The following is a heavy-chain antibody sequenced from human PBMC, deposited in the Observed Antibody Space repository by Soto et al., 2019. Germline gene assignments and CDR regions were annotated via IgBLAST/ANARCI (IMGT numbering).Heavy chain of an antibody. J-gene: IGHJ4*02. CDR1: GFTFSSCA. Sequence: QVQLVESGGGVVQPGRSLRLSCAASGFTFSSCAMHWVRQAPGKGLEWVSVIWYDGSNKYYADSVKGRFTISRDNSKNTLYLQMNSLRAEDTAVYYCARECKDIVATIRPYYFDYWGQGTLVTVSS. D-gene: IGHD5-12*01. CDR2: IWYDGSNK. V-gene: IGHV3-33*01. CDR3: ARECKDIVATIRPYYFDY.